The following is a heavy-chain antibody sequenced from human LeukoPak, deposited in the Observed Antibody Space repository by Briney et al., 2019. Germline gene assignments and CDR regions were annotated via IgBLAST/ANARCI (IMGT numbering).Heavy chain of an antibody. CDR3: ATTAIAVAGGIDY. D-gene: IGHD6-19*01. J-gene: IGHJ4*02. Sequence: SETLSLTCTVSGGSISSSSYYWGWIRQPPGKGLEWIGSIYYSGSTYYNPSLKSRVTISVDTSKNQFSLKLSSVTAADTAVYYCATTAIAVAGGIDYWGQGTLVTVSS. CDR2: IYYSGST. V-gene: IGHV4-39*01. CDR1: GGSISSSSYY.